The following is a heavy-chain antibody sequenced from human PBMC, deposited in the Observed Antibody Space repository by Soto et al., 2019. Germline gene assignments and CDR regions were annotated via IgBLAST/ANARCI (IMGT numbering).Heavy chain of an antibody. D-gene: IGHD1-26*01. Sequence: SETLSLTCTVSGASISSYYYTWIRQTPGKGLEWIGYIYLGGSINYNPSFKSRVIISVDTSKNQFSVRLSSVTAADTAVYYCARGLLSGSSYSGGWYYFDSWGQGTMVTVSS. CDR3: ARGLLSGSSYSGGWYYFDS. CDR1: GASISSYY. V-gene: IGHV4-59*01. CDR2: IYLGGSI. J-gene: IGHJ4*02.